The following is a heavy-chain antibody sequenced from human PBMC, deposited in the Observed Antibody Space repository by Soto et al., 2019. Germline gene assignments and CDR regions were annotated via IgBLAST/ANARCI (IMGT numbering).Heavy chain of an antibody. D-gene: IGHD3-22*01. CDR2: ISYDGRNK. CDR3: AKDTYYHDTSGYYIFDY. CDR1: GFTFSSYG. V-gene: IGHV3-30*18. J-gene: IGHJ4*02. Sequence: GGSLRLSCASSGFTFSSYGIHLVRQAPGKGLEWVAVISYDGRNKQYADSVRGRFTIARDNSKNTLYLQMDSLRAEDTAVYYCAKDTYYHDTSGYYIFDYWGQGTLVTVSS.